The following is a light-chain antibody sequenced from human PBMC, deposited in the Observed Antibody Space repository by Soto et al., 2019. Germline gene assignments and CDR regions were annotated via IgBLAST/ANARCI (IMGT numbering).Light chain of an antibody. CDR1: QSISSY. J-gene: IGKJ5*01. Sequence: DIHMTQSPSSVSSSLGDRGTITVRASQSISSYLNWYQQKPGKAPKLLIYAASSLQSGVPSRFSGSGSGTDFTLTISSLQPEDFATYYCQQSYSTPRVTFGQGTRLEIK. V-gene: IGKV1-39*01. CDR3: QQSYSTPRVT. CDR2: AAS.